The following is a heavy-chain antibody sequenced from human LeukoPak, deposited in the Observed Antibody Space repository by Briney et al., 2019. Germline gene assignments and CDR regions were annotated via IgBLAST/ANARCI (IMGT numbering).Heavy chain of an antibody. D-gene: IGHD3-22*01. CDR1: GFTFSSYA. Sequence: GGSLRLSCAASGFTFSSYAMSWVRQAPGKGLEWVSAISGSGDSPYYADSVKGRLTISRDNSKNTLYLQMNSLRAEDTAVYYCAKSNVRYYDSSGPYYFDYWGQGTLVTVSS. CDR3: AKSNVRYYDSSGPYYFDY. V-gene: IGHV3-23*01. CDR2: ISGSGDSP. J-gene: IGHJ4*02.